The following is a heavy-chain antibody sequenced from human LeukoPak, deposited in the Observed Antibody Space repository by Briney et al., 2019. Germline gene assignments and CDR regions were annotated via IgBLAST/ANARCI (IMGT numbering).Heavy chain of an antibody. CDR3: ARRGSYGDYNFDY. V-gene: IGHV4-59*01. J-gene: IGHJ4*02. CDR2: IYYSGNT. D-gene: IGHD4-17*01. Sequence: SETLSLTCTVSGGSISSYFWIWIRQPPGKGLEWIGYIYYSGNTNSNPSLKSRVTISVDTSKNQFSLKLSSVTAADTAVYYCARRGSYGDYNFDYWGQGTLVTVSS. CDR1: GGSISSYF.